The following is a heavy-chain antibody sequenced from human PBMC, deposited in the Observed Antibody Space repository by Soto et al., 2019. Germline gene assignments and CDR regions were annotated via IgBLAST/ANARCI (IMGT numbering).Heavy chain of an antibody. CDR2: ITSGGSAI. CDR3: AKATATGGGAFDI. Sequence: GGSLRLSCAASGFTFSSYEMHWVRQAPGKGLEWVSYITSGGSAISYADTVKGRFTISRDNAKNSPYLQVNSLRVEDTALYYCAKATATGGGAFDICGQGTMVTVS. J-gene: IGHJ3*02. V-gene: IGHV3-48*03. CDR1: GFTFSSYE. D-gene: IGHD2-8*02.